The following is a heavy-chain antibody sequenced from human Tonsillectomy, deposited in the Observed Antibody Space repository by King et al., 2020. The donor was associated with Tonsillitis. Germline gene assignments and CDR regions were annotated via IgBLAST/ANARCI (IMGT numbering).Heavy chain of an antibody. J-gene: IGHJ4*02. V-gene: IGHV3-48*04. CDR3: ARALFGSYTDY. CDR1: GFTFSSYN. Sequence: QLVQSGGGLVQPGGSLRLSCAASGFTFSSYNMNWVRQAPGKGLEWVSYISSGSSTIYYADSVKGRFTISRDNAKNSLYLQMNSLRAEDTAVYYCARALFGSYTDYWGQGTLVTVSS. CDR2: ISSGSSTI. D-gene: IGHD1-26*01.